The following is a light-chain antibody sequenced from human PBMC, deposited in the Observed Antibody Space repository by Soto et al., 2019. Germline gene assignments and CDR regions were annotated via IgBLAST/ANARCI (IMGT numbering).Light chain of an antibody. CDR1: SSNIGSNS. V-gene: IGLV1-47*02. CDR3: AAWDDSLNASYV. J-gene: IGLJ1*01. Sequence: QSVLTQPPSASGTPGQRVTISCSGSSSNIGSNSVYWYQQLPGTAPKLLIYNNNHRPAGVPDRFSGSKSGTSASLAISGLRSEDEADYFCAAWDDSLNASYVFGTGTKLTVL. CDR2: NNN.